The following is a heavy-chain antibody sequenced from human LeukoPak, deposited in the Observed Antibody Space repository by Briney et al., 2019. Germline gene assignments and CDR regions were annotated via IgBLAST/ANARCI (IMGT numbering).Heavy chain of an antibody. V-gene: IGHV3-23*01. J-gene: IGHJ4*02. Sequence: GGSLRLSCAASGFTFSSYAMSWVRQAPGKGLEWVSAISGRGGSTYYADSVKGRFTISRDNSKNTLYLQMNSLRAEDTAVYYCAKDTGGDGYNYDYWGQGTLVTVSS. CDR2: ISGRGGST. CDR3: AKDTGGDGYNYDY. D-gene: IGHD5-24*01. CDR1: GFTFSSYA.